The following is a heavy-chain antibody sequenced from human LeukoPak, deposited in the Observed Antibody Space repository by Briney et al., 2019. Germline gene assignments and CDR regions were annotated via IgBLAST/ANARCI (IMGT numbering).Heavy chain of an antibody. V-gene: IGHV3-7*01. CDR3: ARDRTGGAHDY. CDR2: LKEDGIRE. D-gene: IGHD1-14*01. Sequence: GGSLRLSCAASGFTFSSSWMSWVRQTPGKGLEWVANLKEDGIRENYVDSVKGRFTISRDNGKKSLYLQMNVLRVEDTAVYYCARDRTGGAHDYWGQGTLVTVSS. J-gene: IGHJ4*02. CDR1: GFTFSSSW.